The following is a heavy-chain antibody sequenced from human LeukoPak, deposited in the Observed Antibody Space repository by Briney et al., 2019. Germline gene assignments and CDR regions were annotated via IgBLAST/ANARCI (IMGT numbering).Heavy chain of an antibody. D-gene: IGHD6-13*01. V-gene: IGHV4-39*01. CDR1: GGSISSSSLY. J-gene: IGHJ4*02. CDR3: DSSWMFSVQYLNAIDY. CDR2: IHYSGNN. Sequence: PSETLSLTCTVSGGSISSSSLYWGWIRQPPGKGLEWIGSIHYSGNNYYNPSLKSRVTISVDTSESQFSLKLTSVTAADTAVYYCDSSWMFSVQYLNAIDYWGQGILVTVSS.